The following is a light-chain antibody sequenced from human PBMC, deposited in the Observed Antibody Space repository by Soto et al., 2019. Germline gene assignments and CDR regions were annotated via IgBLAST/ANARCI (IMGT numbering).Light chain of an antibody. CDR1: SEYSSYA. Sequence: QPVLTQSPSASASLGTSVKLTCTLSSEYSSYAIAWHQQQPEMGPRYLMKVNSDGSHTKGDGIPDRFSASSSGAERYLTISSLQSEDEADYYCQTWGTGIVVFGGGTQLTVL. CDR3: QTWGTGIVV. V-gene: IGLV4-69*01. J-gene: IGLJ3*02. CDR2: VNSDGSH.